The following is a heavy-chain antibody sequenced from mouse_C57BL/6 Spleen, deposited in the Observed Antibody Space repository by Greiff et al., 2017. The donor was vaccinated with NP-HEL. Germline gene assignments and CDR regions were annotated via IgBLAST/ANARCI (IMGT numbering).Heavy chain of an antibody. CDR3: ARGGIYYYGRSSLYFDY. J-gene: IGHJ2*01. D-gene: IGHD1-1*01. Sequence: QVQLQQSDAELVKPGASVKISCKVSGYTFTDHTIHWMKQRPEQGLEWIGYIYPRDGSTKYNEKFKGKATLTADKSSSTAYMQLNSLTSEDYAVYFCARGGIYYYGRSSLYFDYWGQGTTLTVSS. CDR1: GYTFTDHT. V-gene: IGHV1-78*01. CDR2: IYPRDGST.